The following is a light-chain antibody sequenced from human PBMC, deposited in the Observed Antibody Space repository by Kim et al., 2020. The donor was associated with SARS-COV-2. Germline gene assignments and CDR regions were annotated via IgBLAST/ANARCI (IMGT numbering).Light chain of an antibody. V-gene: IGLV1-44*01. J-gene: IGLJ2*01. Sequence: PGQRVTISCSGGRSNTGSSDVNWYRQLPGTAPKLHIYSNNRRPSGLHGRFSGSKSGTSASLAISGLQYEGEADYYCAACDGSLNVLFGGGTQLTVL. CDR2: SNN. CDR1: RSNTGSSD. CDR3: AACDGSLNVL.